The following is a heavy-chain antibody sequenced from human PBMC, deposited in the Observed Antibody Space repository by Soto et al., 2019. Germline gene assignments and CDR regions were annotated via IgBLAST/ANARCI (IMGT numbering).Heavy chain of an antibody. CDR2: VSHSGST. D-gene: IGHD3-16*01. CDR3: AREGPLSGDAFDI. J-gene: IGHJ3*02. Sequence: QVQLQESGPGLVKPSETLSLTCTVSGGSIFSHLWSWIRQPPGKGLEWIGYVSHSGSTTHNPSLKSRVTISPDTSQNQVSLHLRSVTAADTAVYYCAREGPLSGDAFDIWGRGTKVTVSS. CDR1: GGSIFSHL. V-gene: IGHV4-59*11.